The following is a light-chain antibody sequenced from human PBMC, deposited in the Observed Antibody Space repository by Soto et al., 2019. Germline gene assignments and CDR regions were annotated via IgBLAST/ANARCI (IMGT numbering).Light chain of an antibody. CDR3: QQYDTHPLT. Sequence: DIQMTQCPSTLSASVGDRVTLTCRASQSISSWLAWYQQKPGKAPNLLIYKASSLESGVPSRFSGSGSETEFTLTISSLQPDDFATYYCQQYDTHPLTVGGGTKVEIK. V-gene: IGKV1-5*03. J-gene: IGKJ4*01. CDR1: QSISSW. CDR2: KAS.